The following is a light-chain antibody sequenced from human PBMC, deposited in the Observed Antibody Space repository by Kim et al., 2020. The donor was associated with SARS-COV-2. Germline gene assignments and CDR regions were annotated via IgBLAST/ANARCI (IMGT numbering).Light chain of an antibody. CDR1: QSVSSSY. V-gene: IGKV3-20*01. J-gene: IGKJ1*01. CDR2: GAS. Sequence: EIVLTQSPGTLSLSPGERATLFCRASQSVSSSYLAWYQQKPGQAPRLLIYGASSRATGIPDRFSGSESGTDFTLTISRLEPEDFAVYYCQHYGSSWTFGQGTKVDI. CDR3: QHYGSSWT.